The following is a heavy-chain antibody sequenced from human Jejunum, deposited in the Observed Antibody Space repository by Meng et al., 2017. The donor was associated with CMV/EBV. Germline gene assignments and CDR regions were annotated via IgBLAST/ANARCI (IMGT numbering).Heavy chain of an antibody. J-gene: IGHJ4*02. CDR2: IHDSGST. CDR1: GGYFRGYY. V-gene: IGHV4-34*01. Sequence: LNCAVNGGYFRGYYWNWIRQPPGKGLEWIGEIHDSGSTSYNPSLKSRATISLDTSKNHFSLMLDSVTAADTAVYFCARRVVPTAMGRWGQGTLVTVSS. CDR3: ARRVVPTAMGR. D-gene: IGHD2-2*01.